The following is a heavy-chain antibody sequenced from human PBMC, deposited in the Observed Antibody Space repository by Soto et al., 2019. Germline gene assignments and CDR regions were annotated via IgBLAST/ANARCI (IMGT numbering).Heavy chain of an antibody. V-gene: IGHV1-2*04. Sequence: GASVKVSCKASGYTFTGYYMHWVRQAPGQGLEWMGWINPNSSGTNYAQKFQGWVTMTRDTSISTAYMELSRLRSDDTAVYYCARGDLAPGYDFWSGYRPYYYYYYGMDVWGQGTTVTVSS. CDR2: INPNSSGT. J-gene: IGHJ6*02. CDR1: GYTFTGYY. CDR3: ARGDLAPGYDFWSGYRPYYYYYYGMDV. D-gene: IGHD3-3*01.